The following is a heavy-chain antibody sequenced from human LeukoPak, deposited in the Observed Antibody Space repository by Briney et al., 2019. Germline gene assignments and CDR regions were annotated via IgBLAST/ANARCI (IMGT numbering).Heavy chain of an antibody. CDR1: GFTFSSYY. D-gene: IGHD1-1*01. Sequence: PGGSLRLSCSASGFTFSSYYSHWVRQDPGKGLVWVSRISNDGSSTWYADSVKGRFTISRDNAKNTLYLQMNSLRTEDTAVYYCARDSTTGIDYWGQGTLVTVSS. J-gene: IGHJ4*02. V-gene: IGHV3-74*01. CDR2: ISNDGSST. CDR3: ARDSTTGIDY.